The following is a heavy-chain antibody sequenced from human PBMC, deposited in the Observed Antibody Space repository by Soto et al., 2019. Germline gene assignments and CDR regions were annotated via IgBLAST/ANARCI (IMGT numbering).Heavy chain of an antibody. J-gene: IGHJ6*02. CDR2: IYHSGST. CDR1: GCSISSSNW. CDR3: ARVRSSYYYYYGMDV. V-gene: IGHV4-4*02. D-gene: IGHD6-13*01. Sequence: SETLSLTCAVSGCSISSSNWWSWVRQPPGKGLEWIGEIYHSGSTNYNPSLKSRVTISVDKSKNQFSLKLSSVTAADTAVYYCARVRSSYYYYYGMDVWGQGTTVTVSS.